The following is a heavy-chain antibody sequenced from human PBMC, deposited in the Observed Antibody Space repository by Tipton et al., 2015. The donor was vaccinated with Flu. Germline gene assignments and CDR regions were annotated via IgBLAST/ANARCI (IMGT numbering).Heavy chain of an antibody. CDR3: ARGYCSGGNCYNAFDI. V-gene: IGHV4-34*01. Sequence: TLSLTCAVYGGSFSGYYCSWIRQPPGKGLEWIGEINHSGSTNYNPSLKSRVTISVDTSKNQFSLKLSSVTAADTAVYYCARGYCSGGNCYNAFDIWGQGTMVTVSS. CDR2: INHSGST. J-gene: IGHJ3*02. D-gene: IGHD2-15*01. CDR1: GGSFSGYY.